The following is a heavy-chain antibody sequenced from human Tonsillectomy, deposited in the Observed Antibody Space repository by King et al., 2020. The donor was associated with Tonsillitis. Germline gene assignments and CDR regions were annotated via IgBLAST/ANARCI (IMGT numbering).Heavy chain of an antibody. Sequence: EVQLVESGGGLVKPGGSLRLSCAGSGFNFSSHNMNWVRQAPGKGLEWVSSISSRSSYIFYADSVKGRFTISRDNAQKSLYLQMHSLRAEDTAVDYCARGGDQPIHYYYYHMDVWGKGTTVTVSS. CDR2: ISSRSSYI. CDR3: ARGGDQPIHYYYYHMDV. CDR1: GFNFSSHN. D-gene: IGHD2-2*01. V-gene: IGHV3-21*01. J-gene: IGHJ6*03.